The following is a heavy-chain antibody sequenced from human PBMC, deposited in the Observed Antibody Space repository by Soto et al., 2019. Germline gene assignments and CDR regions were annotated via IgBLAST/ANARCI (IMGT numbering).Heavy chain of an antibody. CDR2: IIPILGIA. CDR3: ARGRYYYDVSGSFDY. CDR1: GDIFSSYT. J-gene: IGHJ4*02. Sequence: QVQLVQSGAAVKKPGSSVKVSCKASGDIFSSYTFSWVRQAPGQGLEWMGRIIPILGIANYAQYFQGRVTITADKSTSTAYMVLSSLRSEDTAVYYCARGRYYYDVSGSFDYWGQGTLVTVSS. V-gene: IGHV1-69*02. D-gene: IGHD3-22*01.